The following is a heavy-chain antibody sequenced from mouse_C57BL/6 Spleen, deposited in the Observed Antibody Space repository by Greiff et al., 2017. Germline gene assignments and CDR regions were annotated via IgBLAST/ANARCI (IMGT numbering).Heavy chain of an antibody. Sequence: QVQLQQSGPELVKPGASVKLSCKASGYTFTSYDINWVKQRPGQGLEWIGWIYPRDGSTKYNEKFKGKATWTVDTSSSTAYMELHSLTSEDSAVYFWARRSYYYGREYYAMDYWGQGTSVTVSS. CDR2: IYPRDGST. CDR1: GYTFTSYD. CDR3: ARRSYYYGREYYAMDY. V-gene: IGHV1-85*01. D-gene: IGHD1-1*01. J-gene: IGHJ4*01.